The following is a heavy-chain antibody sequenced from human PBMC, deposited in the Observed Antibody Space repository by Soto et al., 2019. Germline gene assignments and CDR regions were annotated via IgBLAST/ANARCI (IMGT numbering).Heavy chain of an antibody. V-gene: IGHV3-30*04. CDR3: ARGWDALYGMDV. J-gene: IGHJ6*02. D-gene: IGHD1-26*01. CDR1: GFTFNSYA. Sequence: GGSLRLSCAASGFTFNSYAMHWVRQPPGKGLEWVAFISVDGSNKYYADSVKGRFTVSRDNSKNTVYLQMDGLTTEDTALFYCARGWDALYGMDVWGQGTMVTVSS. CDR2: ISVDGSNK.